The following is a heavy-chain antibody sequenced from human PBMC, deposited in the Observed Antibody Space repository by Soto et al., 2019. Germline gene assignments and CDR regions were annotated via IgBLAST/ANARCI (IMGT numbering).Heavy chain of an antibody. V-gene: IGHV1-69*12. Sequence: QVQLVQSGAEVKKPGSSVKVSCKASGGTFSSYAISWVRQAPGQGLEWMGGIIPIFGTANYAQKFQGRVTITADESTSAAYMELGSLRSEDTGVYYCARGGVGATSGPYAFDIWGQGTMVTVSS. CDR3: ARGGVGATSGPYAFDI. J-gene: IGHJ3*02. D-gene: IGHD1-26*01. CDR1: GGTFSSYA. CDR2: IIPIFGTA.